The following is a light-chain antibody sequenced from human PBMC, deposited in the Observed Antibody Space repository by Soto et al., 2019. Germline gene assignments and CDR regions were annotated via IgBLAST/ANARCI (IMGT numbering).Light chain of an antibody. CDR3: QQYVHWPPGA. CDR1: QSVSSS. CDR2: DTS. V-gene: IGKV3-15*01. Sequence: EIVVTQSPATLSVSPGERATLSCRASQSVSSSLAWYQQRPGQAPRLLIYDTSTRAAGIAARFSGSGSGTEFTLTISSLQSEDSAVYYCQQYVHWPPGAFGQGTKGDIK. J-gene: IGKJ1*01.